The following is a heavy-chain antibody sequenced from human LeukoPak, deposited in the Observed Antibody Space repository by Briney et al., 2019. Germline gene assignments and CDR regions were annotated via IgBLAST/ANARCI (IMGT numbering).Heavy chain of an antibody. V-gene: IGHV3-30*18. Sequence: GRSLRLSCAASGFTFSSYGMHWVRQAPGKGLEWVAVISHDGSSKYFADSVKGRFTISRDNPKNTLDLQMHSLRAEDTAVYYCAKSIRFCSSNRCFAGYYNYGLHVWGQGTTVIVSS. J-gene: IGHJ6*02. D-gene: IGHD2-2*01. CDR2: ISHDGSSK. CDR3: AKSIRFCSSNRCFAGYYNYGLHV. CDR1: GFTFSSYG.